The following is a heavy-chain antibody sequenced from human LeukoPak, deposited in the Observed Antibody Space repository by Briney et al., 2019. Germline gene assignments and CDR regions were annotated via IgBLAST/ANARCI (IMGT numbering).Heavy chain of an antibody. CDR1: GFTFSSYA. Sequence: GGSLRLSCAASGFTFSSYAMSWVRQAPEKGLEWVSAISGSGGSTYYADSVKGRFTISRDNAKNSLYLQMNSLRAEDTAVYYCARDFSDYYDSSGGDFDYWGQGTLVTVSS. CDR2: ISGSGGST. V-gene: IGHV3-23*01. CDR3: ARDFSDYYDSSGGDFDY. J-gene: IGHJ4*02. D-gene: IGHD3-22*01.